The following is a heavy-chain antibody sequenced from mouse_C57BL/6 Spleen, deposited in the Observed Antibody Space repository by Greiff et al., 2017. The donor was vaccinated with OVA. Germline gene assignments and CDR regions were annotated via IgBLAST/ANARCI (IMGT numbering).Heavy chain of an antibody. CDR3: ARSGSSHYAMDY. Sequence: VHVKQSGPELVKPGASVKISCKASGYSFTDYNMNWVKQSNGKSLEWIGVINPNYGTTSYNQKFKGKATLTVDQSSSTAYMQLNSLTSEDSAVYYCARSGSSHYAMDYWGQGTSVTVSS. CDR1: GYSFTDYN. J-gene: IGHJ4*01. CDR2: INPNYGTT. V-gene: IGHV1-39*01. D-gene: IGHD1-1*01.